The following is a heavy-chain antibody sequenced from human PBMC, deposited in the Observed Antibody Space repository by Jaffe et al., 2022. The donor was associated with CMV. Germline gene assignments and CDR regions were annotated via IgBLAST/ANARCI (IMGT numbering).Heavy chain of an antibody. D-gene: IGHD5-18*01. CDR1: GGSINNYY. J-gene: IGHJ6*02. CDR2: VFYSGST. Sequence: QVQLQESGPGLVKPSETLSLTCTVSGGSINNYYWNWIRQSPGKGLEWIGHVFYSGSTNYNPSLKSRVTISLDASKNQFSLRVTSVTAADTAVYYCARDRARSRTTWSWRVDRYSYDESHGMDVWGQGTTVIVSS. V-gene: IGHV4-59*01. CDR3: ARDRARSRTTWSWRVDRYSYDESHGMDV.